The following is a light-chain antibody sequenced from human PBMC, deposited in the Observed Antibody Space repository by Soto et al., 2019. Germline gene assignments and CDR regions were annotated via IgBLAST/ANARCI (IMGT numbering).Light chain of an antibody. V-gene: IGKV3-11*01. Sequence: EIVLTQSPATLSLSPGERATLSCRASHSVSTSLAWYQQKPGQAPRLLIYDASNRAAGITASFSGSGSGTDFTLTIGSLQPEDFAVYYCQQRRTWPPFAFGPGTKVDIK. CDR1: HSVSTS. CDR3: QQRRTWPPFA. CDR2: DAS. J-gene: IGKJ3*01.